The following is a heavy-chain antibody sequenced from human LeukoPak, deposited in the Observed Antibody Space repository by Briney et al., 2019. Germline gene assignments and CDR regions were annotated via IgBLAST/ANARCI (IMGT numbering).Heavy chain of an antibody. J-gene: IGHJ4*02. CDR3: VRGRYYFDH. Sequence: PGGSLRLSCAASRFSSNTYWMHWVRQAPGMGLVWVSRINSDGSSTSYADSVKGRFTISRDNAKNTLYLQMNNLRAEDTAVYYCVRGRYYFDHWGQGTLVTVSS. V-gene: IGHV3-74*01. D-gene: IGHD5-24*01. CDR1: RFSSNTYW. CDR2: INSDGSST.